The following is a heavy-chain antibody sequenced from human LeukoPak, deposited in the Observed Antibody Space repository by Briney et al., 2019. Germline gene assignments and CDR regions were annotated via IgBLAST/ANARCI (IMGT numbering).Heavy chain of an antibody. J-gene: IGHJ4*02. Sequence: GGSLRLSCAASGFTVSSNYMSWVRQAPGKGLEWVSVIYSGGSTYYADSVKGRFTISRDNAKNSLYLQMNSLRAEDTAVYYCARGGGYSYGQLDYWGQGTLVTVSS. D-gene: IGHD5-18*01. CDR2: IYSGGST. CDR1: GFTVSSNY. V-gene: IGHV3-53*01. CDR3: ARGGGYSYGQLDY.